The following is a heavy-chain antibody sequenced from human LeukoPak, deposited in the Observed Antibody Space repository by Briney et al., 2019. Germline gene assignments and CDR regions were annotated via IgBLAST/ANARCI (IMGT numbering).Heavy chain of an antibody. V-gene: IGHV3-23*01. CDR1: GFTFSSYA. CDR2: ISGSGGST. CDR3: AGYGDYAGEYNWFDP. Sequence: GGSLRLSCAASGFTFSSYAMSWVRQAPGKGLEWVSTISGSGGSTYYADSVKGRFTISRDNSKNTLYLQMNSLRAEDTAVYYCAGYGDYAGEYNWFDPWGQGTLVTVSS. J-gene: IGHJ5*02. D-gene: IGHD4-17*01.